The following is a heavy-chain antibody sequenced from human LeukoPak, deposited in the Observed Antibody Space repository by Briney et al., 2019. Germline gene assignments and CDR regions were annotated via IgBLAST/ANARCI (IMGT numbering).Heavy chain of an antibody. CDR3: ARDLGSSVDYYYYYYMDV. Sequence: ETLSLTCTVSGGSISSYYWSWIRQPAGKGLEWIGRIYTSGSTNYNPSLKSRVTMSVDTSKNQFSLKLSSVTAADTAVYYCARDLGSSVDYYYYYYMDVWGKGTTVTVSS. V-gene: IGHV4-4*07. D-gene: IGHD6-6*01. CDR2: IYTSGST. J-gene: IGHJ6*03. CDR1: GGSISSYY.